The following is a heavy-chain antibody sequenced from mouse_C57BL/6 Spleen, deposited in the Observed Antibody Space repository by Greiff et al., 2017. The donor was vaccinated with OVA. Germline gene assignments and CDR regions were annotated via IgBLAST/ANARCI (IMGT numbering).Heavy chain of an antibody. CDR3: ARSGDYGSSFAY. D-gene: IGHD1-1*01. Sequence: VKVVESGAELVKPGASVKISCKASGYAFSSYWMNWVKQRPGKGLEWIGQIYPGDGDTNYNGKFKGKATLTADKSSSTAYMQLSSLTSEDSAVYFCARSGDYGSSFAYWGQGTLVTVSA. CDR1: GYAFSSYW. J-gene: IGHJ3*01. V-gene: IGHV1-80*01. CDR2: IYPGDGDT.